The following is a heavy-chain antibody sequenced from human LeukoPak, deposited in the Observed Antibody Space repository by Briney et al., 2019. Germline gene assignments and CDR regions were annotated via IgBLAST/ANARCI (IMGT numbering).Heavy chain of an antibody. V-gene: IGHV4-59*06. CDR2: FYYSGST. D-gene: IGHD3-22*01. Sequence: SETLSLTCTVSGGSISSYYWSWIRQPPGKGLEWIGYFYYSGSTYYNPPLKSRVTISVDTSKNQFSLKLSSVTAADTAVYYCARPYYYDSRIDPWGQGTLVTVSS. CDR3: ARPYYYDSRIDP. CDR1: GGSISSYY. J-gene: IGHJ5*02.